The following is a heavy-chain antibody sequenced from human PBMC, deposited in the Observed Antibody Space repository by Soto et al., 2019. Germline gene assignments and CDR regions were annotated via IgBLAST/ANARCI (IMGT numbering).Heavy chain of an antibody. CDR3: ARGGYCSGGSCGQGIGWFDP. CDR2: IWYDGSNK. V-gene: IGHV3-33*01. J-gene: IGHJ5*02. CDR1: GFTFSSYG. Sequence: GGSLRLSCAASGFTFSSYGMHWVRQAPGKGLEWVAVIWYDGSNKYYADSVKGRFTISRDNSKNTLYLQMNSLRAEDTAVHYCARGGYCSGGSCGQGIGWFDPRGQGPLVTVSP. D-gene: IGHD2-15*01.